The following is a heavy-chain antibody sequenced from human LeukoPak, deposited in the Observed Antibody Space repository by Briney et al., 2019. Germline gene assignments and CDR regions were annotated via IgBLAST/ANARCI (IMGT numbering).Heavy chain of an antibody. J-gene: IGHJ6*03. Sequence: GGSLRLSCAASGFTFSDYYMSWIRQAPGKGLEWVSYISSSGSTIYYADSVKGRFTISRDNAKNSLYLQMNSLRAEDTAVYYCARDSYYDSSGYYYYYYMDVWGKGITVTIS. V-gene: IGHV3-11*01. CDR2: ISSSGSTI. CDR1: GFTFSDYY. D-gene: IGHD3-22*01. CDR3: ARDSYYDSSGYYYYYYMDV.